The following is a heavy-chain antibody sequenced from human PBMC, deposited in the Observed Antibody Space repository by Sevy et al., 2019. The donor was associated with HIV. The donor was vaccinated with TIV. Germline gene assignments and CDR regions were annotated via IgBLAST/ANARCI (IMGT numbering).Heavy chain of an antibody. D-gene: IGHD2-15*01. Sequence: SETLSLTCTVSGDSVYAGSFLSGVNYWTWLRQRPGEAPEWLGYIYDSGNAYYNPSLKSRLTISVDTSKNHFTLNLISVTAADTAVYYCARDRALGSGRFDPWGQGILVTVSS. V-gene: IGHV4-31*03. CDR1: GDSVYAGSFLSGVNY. CDR2: IYDSGNA. CDR3: ARDRALGSGRFDP. J-gene: IGHJ5*02.